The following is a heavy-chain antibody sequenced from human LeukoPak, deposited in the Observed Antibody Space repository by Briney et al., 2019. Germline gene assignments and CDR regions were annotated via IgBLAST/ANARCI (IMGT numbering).Heavy chain of an antibody. Sequence: SETLSLTCAVSGYSISTGYYWDWIRQPPGKGLEWIGSIYHSGNTYYSPSLKSRVTISVDTSKNQFSLKLSSVTAADTAVYYCARLTPPAIVPTARGYYFDYWGQGTLVTVSS. V-gene: IGHV4-38-2*01. D-gene: IGHD2-2*01. CDR3: ARLTPPAIVPTARGYYFDY. CDR2: IYHSGNT. J-gene: IGHJ4*02. CDR1: GYSISTGYY.